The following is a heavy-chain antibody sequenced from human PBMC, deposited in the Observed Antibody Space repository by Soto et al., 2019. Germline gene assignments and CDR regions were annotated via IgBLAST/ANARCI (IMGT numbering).Heavy chain of an antibody. Sequence: EVTLRLSCEASGFTCKNHWMHWVRQAPGKGVAWVSRSNSDFSDTEYAECGQCRCSIGRYSTNNKLFLQMNSLKVRHTAVYFCARRCNRPNCYGRDVCGQGTTVTVAS. CDR3: ARRCNRPNCYGRDV. J-gene: IGHJ6*02. CDR2: SNSDFSDT. V-gene: IGHV3-74*03. CDR1: GFTCKNHW. D-gene: IGHD4-4*01.